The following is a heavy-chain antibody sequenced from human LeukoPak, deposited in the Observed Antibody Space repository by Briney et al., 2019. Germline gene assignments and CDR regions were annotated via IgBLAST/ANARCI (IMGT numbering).Heavy chain of an antibody. D-gene: IGHD3-10*01. Sequence: GGSLRLSCAASGFTFSDHYMAWIRQAPGKGLEWISYISTSGSAVYYADSVKGRFTMSRDNAKNSLYLQMNSLRAEDTAVYYCARRAPFYYNSWSPTHDYGMDVWGQGTTVTVSS. CDR3: ARRAPFYYNSWSPTHDYGMDV. J-gene: IGHJ6*02. V-gene: IGHV3-11*01. CDR1: GFTFSDHY. CDR2: ISTSGSAV.